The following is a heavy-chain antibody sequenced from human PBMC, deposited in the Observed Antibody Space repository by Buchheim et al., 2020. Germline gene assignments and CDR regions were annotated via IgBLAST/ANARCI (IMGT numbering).Heavy chain of an antibody. V-gene: IGHV3-30*18. J-gene: IGHJ6*02. D-gene: IGHD6-19*01. Sequence: QVQLVESGGGVVQPGRSLRLSCAASGFTFSSYGMHWVRQAPGKGLEWVAVISYDGSNKYYEDSVKGRFTISRDNSKSKLLLQMNSLRAEDTAVYYCAKDRGEQWLVRYYYYGMDVWGQGTT. CDR1: GFTFSSYG. CDR3: AKDRGEQWLVRYYYYGMDV. CDR2: ISYDGSNK.